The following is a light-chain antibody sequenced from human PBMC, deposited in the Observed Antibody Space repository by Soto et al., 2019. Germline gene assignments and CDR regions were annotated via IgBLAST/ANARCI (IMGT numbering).Light chain of an antibody. V-gene: IGKV3-20*01. J-gene: IGKJ2*01. CDR3: QQYGSSPLT. CDR1: QIVDSNY. Sequence: EIVSTQSPGTLSLSPGEGATLSCRASQIVDSNYLAWYQQKPGQAPRLLFYGAASRAAAVPDRFSGSGSGTDFTLTISRLEPEDFAVYHCQQYGSSPLTFGQGTKLEIK. CDR2: GAA.